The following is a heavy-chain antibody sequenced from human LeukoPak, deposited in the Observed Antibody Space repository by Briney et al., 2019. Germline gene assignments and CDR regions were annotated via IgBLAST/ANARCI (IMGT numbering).Heavy chain of an antibody. V-gene: IGHV4-39*01. Sequence: SETLSLTCTVSGGSISSSSYYLGWIRQPPGKGLEWIGSIYYSGSTYYNPSLKSRVTISVDTSKNQFSLKLSSVTAADTAVYYCARLPPTYYDILTGYWGYYFDYWGQGTLVTVSS. CDR2: IYYSGST. D-gene: IGHD3-9*01. CDR3: ARLPPTYYDILTGYWGYYFDY. CDR1: GGSISSSSYY. J-gene: IGHJ4*02.